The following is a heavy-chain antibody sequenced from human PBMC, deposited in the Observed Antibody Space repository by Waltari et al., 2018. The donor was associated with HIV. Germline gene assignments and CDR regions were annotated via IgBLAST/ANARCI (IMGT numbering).Heavy chain of an antibody. CDR1: GFTFSSYW. D-gene: IGHD3-22*01. CDR2: INSEGSST. CDR3: AREHHSSGPHWFDP. V-gene: IGHV3-74*01. J-gene: IGHJ5*02. Sequence: EVQLVESGGGLVQPGGSLRLSCAASGFTFSSYWMHWVRQAPGKGLGGVSRINSEGSSTSYADSVKGRFTISRDNAKNTLYLQMNSLRAEDTAVYYCAREHHSSGPHWFDPWGQGTLVTVSS.